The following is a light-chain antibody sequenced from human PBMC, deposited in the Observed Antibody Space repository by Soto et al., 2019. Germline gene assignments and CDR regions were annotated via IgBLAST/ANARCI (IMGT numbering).Light chain of an antibody. Sequence: ESVLTQSPATLSLSPGERATLSSRASQSVRNNLAWYQPKPGQPPRLLIYDASYRATDIPARFSGSGSGTDFALTINSLESEDFAIYHCQQRSNWPSFGQGTRLEIK. CDR2: DAS. CDR3: QQRSNWPS. J-gene: IGKJ5*01. CDR1: QSVRNN. V-gene: IGKV3-11*01.